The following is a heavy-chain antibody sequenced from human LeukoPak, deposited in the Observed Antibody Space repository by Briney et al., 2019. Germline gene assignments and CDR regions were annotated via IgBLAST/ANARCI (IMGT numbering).Heavy chain of an antibody. Sequence: SETLSLTCTVSGGSITNYYWSWIRQPPGKGLEWIGYVYYSGSTNYNPSLKSRVTISVDTSKNQFSLKLSSVTAADTAVYYCAATMVRGVHTHFDYWGQGTLVTVSS. D-gene: IGHD3-10*01. CDR1: GGSITNYY. CDR2: VYYSGST. V-gene: IGHV4-59*08. CDR3: AATMVRGVHTHFDY. J-gene: IGHJ4*02.